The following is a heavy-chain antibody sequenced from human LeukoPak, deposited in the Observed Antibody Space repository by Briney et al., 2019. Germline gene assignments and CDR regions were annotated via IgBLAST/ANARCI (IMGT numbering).Heavy chain of an antibody. CDR3: AKGVTPVISLQFFDY. D-gene: IGHD4-17*01. Sequence: GGSLRLSCAASGFAFSASGMHWVRQAPGKGLEWVSAISGSGGSTYYADSVKGRFTISRDKSKNTLYLQMNSLRAEDTAVYYCAKGVTPVISLQFFDYWGQGTLITVSS. CDR1: GFAFSASG. V-gene: IGHV3-23*01. J-gene: IGHJ4*02. CDR2: ISGSGGST.